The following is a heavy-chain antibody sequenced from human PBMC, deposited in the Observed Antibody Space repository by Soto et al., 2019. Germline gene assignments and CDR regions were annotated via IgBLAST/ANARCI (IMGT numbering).Heavy chain of an antibody. Sequence: SETLSLTCAVSGGSIISGGYSWSWIRQPPGKGLEWIGYIYHSGSTYYNPSLKSRVTISVDRSKNQFSLKLSSVTAADTAVYYCARGAFDSSGYYLDYWGQGTLVTVSS. CDR3: ARGAFDSSGYYLDY. CDR1: GGSIISGGYS. V-gene: IGHV4-30-2*01. CDR2: IYHSGST. D-gene: IGHD3-22*01. J-gene: IGHJ4*02.